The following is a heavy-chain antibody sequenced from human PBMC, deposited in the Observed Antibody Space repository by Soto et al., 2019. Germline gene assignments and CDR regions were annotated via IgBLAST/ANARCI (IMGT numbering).Heavy chain of an antibody. J-gene: IGHJ6*03. CDR2: LSAYNGNT. Sequence: QVQLVQSGAEVKKPGASVKVSCKASSYTFTSYGISWVRQAPGQGLEWMGWLSAYNGNTNYAQKLQGRVTMTTDTSTSTAYMELRSLRSDDTAVYYCARVSYDYIWGSYRYYYYYMDVWGKGTTVTVSS. CDR1: SYTFTSYG. D-gene: IGHD3-16*02. V-gene: IGHV1-18*01. CDR3: ARVSYDYIWGSYRYYYYYMDV.